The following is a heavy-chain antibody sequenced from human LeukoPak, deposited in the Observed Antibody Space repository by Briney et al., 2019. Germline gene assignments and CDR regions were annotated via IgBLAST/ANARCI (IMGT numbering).Heavy chain of an antibody. J-gene: IGHJ4*03. CDR1: GGSISSYY. CDR2: IYYSGST. D-gene: IGHD6-19*01. Sequence: SETLSLTCTVSGGSISSYYWSWIRQPPGKGLEWIGYIYYSGSTNYNPSLKSRVTISVDTSKNQFSLKLSSVTAADTAVYYCARVPHSRGWSPYFNYGAKGPLFTVPS. CDR3: ARVPHSRGWSPYFNY. V-gene: IGHV4-59*01.